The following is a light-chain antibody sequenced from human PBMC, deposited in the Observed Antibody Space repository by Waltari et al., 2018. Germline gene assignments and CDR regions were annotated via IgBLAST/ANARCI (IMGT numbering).Light chain of an antibody. CDR3: LQHKSYPLT. J-gene: IGKJ4*01. CDR2: GAF. CDR1: QDITNY. Sequence: DIQMTQSPSAMSASVGDRVTITCRASQDITNYLAWFQQKPGKVPKRLISGAFSLPSGVPSRFSGSGSGTEFTLTISSLQPEDFATYYCLQHKSYPLTFGGGTKVEIK. V-gene: IGKV1-17*03.